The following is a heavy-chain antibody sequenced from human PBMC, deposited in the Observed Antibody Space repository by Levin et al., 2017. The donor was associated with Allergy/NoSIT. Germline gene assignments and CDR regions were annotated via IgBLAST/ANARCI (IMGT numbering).Heavy chain of an antibody. CDR2: IYYSGST. V-gene: IGHV4-59*13. CDR3: ARDRVVASSGTFYYYGMAG. J-gene: IGHJ6*02. CDR1: GASISSYH. D-gene: IGHD2-15*01. Sequence: PSETLSLTCIVSGASISSYHWSWIRQPPGKGLEWIGYIYYSGSTKYNPSLKSRATMSVDTSKNQFSLTLKSVTAADTAVYFCARDRVVASSGTFYYYGMAGWGQGTTVTVSS.